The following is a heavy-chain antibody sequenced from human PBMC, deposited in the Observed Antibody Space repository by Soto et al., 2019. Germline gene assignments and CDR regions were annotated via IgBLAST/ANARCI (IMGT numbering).Heavy chain of an antibody. V-gene: IGHV4-39*01. CDR3: ARLSTVVTPFDY. J-gene: IGHJ4*02. CDR2: IYYSGST. CDR1: GGSISSSSYY. D-gene: IGHD4-17*01. Sequence: SETLSLTCTVSGGSISSSSYYWGWIRQPPGKGLEWIGSIYYSGSTYYNPSLKSRVTISVDTSKNQFSLKLSSVTAADTAVYYCARLSTVVTPFDYWGQGTLVTVSS.